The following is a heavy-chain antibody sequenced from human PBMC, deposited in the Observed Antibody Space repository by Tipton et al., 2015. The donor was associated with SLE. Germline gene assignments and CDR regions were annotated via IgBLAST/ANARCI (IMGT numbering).Heavy chain of an antibody. CDR2: VYHSGST. CDR1: GGSLSSGGYY. J-gene: IGHJ4*02. D-gene: IGHD3-10*01. CDR3: AKGGILWFGESLSPPGFDY. V-gene: IGHV4-31*02. Sequence: LRLSCTVSGGSLSSGGYYWNWIRHHPEKGLEWIGNVYHSGSTQYNPSLKSRVSISVDTSKNQFFLNLSSVTAADTAVYYCAKGGILWFGESLSPPGFDYWGQGTLVTVSS.